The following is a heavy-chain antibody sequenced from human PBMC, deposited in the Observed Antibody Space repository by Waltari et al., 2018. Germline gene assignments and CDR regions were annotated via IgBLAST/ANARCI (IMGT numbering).Heavy chain of an antibody. D-gene: IGHD6-19*01. Sequence: EVQLLESGGGLVQPGGSLRLSCAASGFTFSSYGLSWVRQAPGKGLEWVSAISGSGGSTFYADSVKGRFTISRDNSKNTLYLQMNSLRAEDTAVFYCAKAFNGSAWDHWGQGTLVTVSS. V-gene: IGHV3-23*01. CDR3: AKAFNGSAWDH. CDR1: GFTFSSYG. J-gene: IGHJ4*02. CDR2: ISGSGGST.